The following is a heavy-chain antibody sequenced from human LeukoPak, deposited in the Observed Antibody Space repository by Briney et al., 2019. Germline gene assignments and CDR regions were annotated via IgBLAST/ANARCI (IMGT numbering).Heavy chain of an antibody. CDR3: ARVFGKVRGKYYYHMDV. V-gene: IGHV4-38-2*02. CDR1: GYSISSANY. J-gene: IGHJ6*03. Sequence: SETLSLTCTVSGYSISSANYWAWIRQPPGKALEWIGSIYHSGSTYYNPSLKSRVTISVDTSKNQFSLKLSSVTAADTAVYYCARVFGKVRGKYYYHMDVWGKGTTVTVSS. D-gene: IGHD3-10*01. CDR2: IYHSGST.